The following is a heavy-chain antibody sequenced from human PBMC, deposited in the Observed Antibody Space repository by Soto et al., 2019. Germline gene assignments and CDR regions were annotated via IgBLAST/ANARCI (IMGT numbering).Heavy chain of an antibody. Sequence: GGSLRLSCAASGFTFSSYSMNWVRQAPGKGLEWVSSISSSSSYIYYADSVKGRFTISRDNAKNSLYLQMNSLRAEDTAVYYCAREGGASYTAFDYWGQGTLVTVSS. CDR1: GFTFSSYS. J-gene: IGHJ4*02. V-gene: IGHV3-21*01. D-gene: IGHD5-18*01. CDR2: ISSSSSYI. CDR3: AREGGASYTAFDY.